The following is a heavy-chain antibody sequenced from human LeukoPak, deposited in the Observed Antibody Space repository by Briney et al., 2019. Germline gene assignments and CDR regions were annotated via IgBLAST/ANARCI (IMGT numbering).Heavy chain of an antibody. D-gene: IGHD3-22*01. V-gene: IGHV4-59*01. CDR3: AREREILGGTYYYDSSGYLDAFDI. Sequence: SETLSLTCTVSGGSISSYYWSWIRQPPGKGLEWIGYIYYSGSTNYNPSLKSRVTISVDTSKNQFSLKLSSVTAADTAVYYCAREREILGGTYYYDSSGYLDAFDIWGQGTMVTVSS. CDR2: IYYSGST. J-gene: IGHJ3*02. CDR1: GGSISSYY.